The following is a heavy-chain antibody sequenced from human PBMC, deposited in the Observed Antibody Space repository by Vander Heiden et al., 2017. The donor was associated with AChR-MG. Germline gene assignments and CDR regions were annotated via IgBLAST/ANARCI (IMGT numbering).Heavy chain of an antibody. CDR1: AFSFGSHA. V-gene: IGHV3-33*01. CDR2: IWYDGRNK. D-gene: IGHD3-10*01. CDR3: ARKHGSGSYYYSLDY. J-gene: IGHJ4*02. Sequence: QVQLVESGGGVVQPGRSLRLSSAASSAFSFGSHAFPWVRQAPGKGLEWVAVIWYDGRNKDYADSVKGRFTISRDNSKNTLYLQMNSLRAEDTAVYYCARKHGSGSYYYSLDYWGQGTLVTVSS.